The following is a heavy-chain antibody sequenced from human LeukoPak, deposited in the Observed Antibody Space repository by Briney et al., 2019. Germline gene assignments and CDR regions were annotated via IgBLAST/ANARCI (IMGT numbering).Heavy chain of an antibody. D-gene: IGHD6-6*01. Sequence: SVKVSCKASGGTFSSYAISWVRQAPGQGLEWMGRIIPILGIANYAQKFQGRVTITADKSTSTAYMELSSLRSEDTAVYYCAREYIGVEYSSSYGNDYWGQGTLVTVSS. J-gene: IGHJ4*02. V-gene: IGHV1-69*04. CDR1: GGTFSSYA. CDR2: IIPILGIA. CDR3: AREYIGVEYSSSYGNDY.